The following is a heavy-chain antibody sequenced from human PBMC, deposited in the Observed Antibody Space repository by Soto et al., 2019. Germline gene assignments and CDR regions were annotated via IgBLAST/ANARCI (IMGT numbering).Heavy chain of an antibody. V-gene: IGHV4-59*01. CDR1: GGSISSYY. CDR3: SRDFAAMVRGVRYYYGMDV. Sequence: SETLSLTCTVSGGSISSYYWSWIRQPPGKGLEWIGYIYYSRSTNYNPSLKRRVTISEDTFKNQLSLKPSSVTAADTAVYFCSRDFAAMVRGVRYYYGMDVWGQGTTVTVSS. J-gene: IGHJ6*02. CDR2: IYYSRST. D-gene: IGHD3-10*01.